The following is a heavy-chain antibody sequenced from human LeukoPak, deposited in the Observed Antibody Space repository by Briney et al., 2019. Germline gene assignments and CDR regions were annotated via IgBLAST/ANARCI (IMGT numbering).Heavy chain of an antibody. CDR3: ANGDCSSTSCYGGVVDY. CDR1: RFTFSSYG. Sequence: GGSLRLSCAASRFTFSSYGMHWVRQAPGKGLEWVAFIRYDGSNEYYADSVKGRFTISRDNSKNTLYLQMNSLRAEDTAVYYCANGDCSSTSCYGGVVDYWGQGTLVTVSS. D-gene: IGHD2-2*01. CDR2: IRYDGSNE. V-gene: IGHV3-30*02. J-gene: IGHJ4*02.